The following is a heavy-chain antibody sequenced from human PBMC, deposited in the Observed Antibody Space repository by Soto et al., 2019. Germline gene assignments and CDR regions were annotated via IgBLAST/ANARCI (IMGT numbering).Heavy chain of an antibody. V-gene: IGHV3-48*02. CDR3: ASRVDYYYGMDV. Sequence: GGSLRLSCAASGFTFSSYSMNWVRQAPGKGLEWVSYISSSSSTIYYADSVKGRFTISRDNAKNSLYLQMNSLRDEDTAVYYCASRVDYYYGMDVWGQGTTVTVSS. J-gene: IGHJ6*02. CDR1: GFTFSSYS. CDR2: ISSSSSTI.